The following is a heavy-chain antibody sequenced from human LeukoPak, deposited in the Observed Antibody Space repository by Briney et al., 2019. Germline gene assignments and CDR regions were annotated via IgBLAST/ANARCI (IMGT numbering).Heavy chain of an antibody. CDR1: GFTFSSYS. D-gene: IGHD3-22*01. Sequence: PGGSLRLSCAASGFTFSSYSMNWVRQAPGKGLEWVSSISSSSSYIYYADSVKGRFTISRDNAKNSLYLQMNSLRAEDTAVYYCARAGHYYDSSVWDAFDIWGQGTMVTVSS. CDR2: ISSSSSYI. V-gene: IGHV3-21*01. CDR3: ARAGHYYDSSVWDAFDI. J-gene: IGHJ3*02.